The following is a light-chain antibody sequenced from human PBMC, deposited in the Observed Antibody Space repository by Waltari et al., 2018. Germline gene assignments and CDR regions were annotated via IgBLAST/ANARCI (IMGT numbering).Light chain of an antibody. V-gene: IGLV1-51*02. Sequence: QSVLTQPPSVSAAPGQRVTISCSGGSSNIGNNYVSWYRQFPGTAPKLLIYEDSGRPSGLPGRFPGSKSGTSATLDSTGLQAGDEADYYCGTWDSSLSGAVFGGGTHLTVL. J-gene: IGLJ7*01. CDR2: EDS. CDR1: SSNIGNNY. CDR3: GTWDSSLSGAV.